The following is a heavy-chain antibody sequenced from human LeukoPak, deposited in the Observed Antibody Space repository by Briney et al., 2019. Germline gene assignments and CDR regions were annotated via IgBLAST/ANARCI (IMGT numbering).Heavy chain of an antibody. V-gene: IGHV3-30-3*01. CDR1: GFTFNSYA. CDR2: ILYDGTTK. CDR3: ARDRSGIAVVGYYGMDV. Sequence: GRSLRLSCAASGFTFNSYAMHWVRQAPGKGLEWVAVILYDGTTKYYADSVKGRFSISRDNSKNTLYLQMNSLRAEDTAVYYCARDRSGIAVVGYYGMDVWGQGTTVTVSS. D-gene: IGHD6-19*01. J-gene: IGHJ6*02.